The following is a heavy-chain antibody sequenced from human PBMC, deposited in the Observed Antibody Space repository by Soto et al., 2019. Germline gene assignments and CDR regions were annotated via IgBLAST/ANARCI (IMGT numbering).Heavy chain of an antibody. CDR3: VRNWRYYGGYYYYGMDA. CDR2: IYWDDDE. CDR1: GFSLNTGGVG. V-gene: IGHV2-5*02. J-gene: IGHJ6*02. D-gene: IGHD3-10*01. Sequence: ITLKESGPTLVKPTQTLTLTCTFSGFSLNTGGVGVGWVRQPRGKAMEWLALIYWDDDERYRPSLRSRLNITKDTINNQVVLTMTNMDPEDTATYYCVRNWRYYGGYYYYGMDAWGQGTTVTVSS.